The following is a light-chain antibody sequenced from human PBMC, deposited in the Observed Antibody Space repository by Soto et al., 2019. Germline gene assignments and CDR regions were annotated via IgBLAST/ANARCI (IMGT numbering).Light chain of an antibody. CDR1: QSVSSSH. CDR3: QPYSSSPRT. J-gene: IGKJ1*01. Sequence: TQSPSSLSLSPWETATRSCGASQSVSSSHIAWYQQKPGQSPRLLIDGAYSRASGITDRFNGSGSGTDFTLTISRLEPEDFAVYYCQPYSSSPRTFGPGTQVEI. V-gene: IGKV3-20*01. CDR2: GAY.